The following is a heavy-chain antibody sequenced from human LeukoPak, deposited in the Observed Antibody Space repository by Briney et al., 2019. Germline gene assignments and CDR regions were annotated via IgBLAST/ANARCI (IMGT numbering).Heavy chain of an antibody. Sequence: ASVKVSCKASGYTFTSYGISWVRQAPGQGLEWMGWMNPNSGGTNYAHKFQGRVTMTRDTSISTAYMELSSLTSDDTAVYYCARDWASRVGRNAFDVWGQGTMVTVSS. D-gene: IGHD1-26*01. CDR3: ARDWASRVGRNAFDV. CDR2: MNPNSGGT. CDR1: GYTFTSYG. V-gene: IGHV1-2*02. J-gene: IGHJ3*01.